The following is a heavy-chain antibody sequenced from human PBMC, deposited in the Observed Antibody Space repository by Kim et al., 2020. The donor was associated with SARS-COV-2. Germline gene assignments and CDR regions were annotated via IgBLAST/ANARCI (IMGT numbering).Heavy chain of an antibody. D-gene: IGHD3-9*01. Sequence: ASVKVSCKASGYTFTSYYMHWVRQAPGQGLEWMGIINPSGGSTSYAQKFQGRVTMTRDTSTSTVYMELSSLRSEDTAVYYCARGVLRYFDWYQGKGYGMDVWGQGTTVTVSS. CDR3: ARGVLRYFDWYQGKGYGMDV. CDR2: INPSGGST. V-gene: IGHV1-46*01. J-gene: IGHJ6*02. CDR1: GYTFTSYY.